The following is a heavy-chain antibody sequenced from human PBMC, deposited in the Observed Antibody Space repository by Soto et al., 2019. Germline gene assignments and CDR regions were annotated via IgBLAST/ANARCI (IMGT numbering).Heavy chain of an antibody. V-gene: IGHV4-30-4*01. CDR2: FHSSGAT. CDR3: ASIWFGDFDY. J-gene: IGHJ4*01. Sequence: QVQLQESSPGLVKPSQTLSLTCTVSGASISSADYYWSWIRQPPGKGLEWIGYFHSSGATYKDPSLKSRVTISVDTSKNQISLKLDSVTAADTAIYYCASIWFGDFDYWGHGTLVTISS. CDR1: GASISSADYY. D-gene: IGHD3-10*01.